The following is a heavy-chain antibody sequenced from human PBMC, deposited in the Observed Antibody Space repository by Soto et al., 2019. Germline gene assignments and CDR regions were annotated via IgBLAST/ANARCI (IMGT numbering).Heavy chain of an antibody. CDR1: GFTFSVYS. D-gene: IGHD6-19*01. J-gene: IGHJ4*02. CDR2: ITSDTKTI. CDR3: ARSVEGHFDY. Sequence: EVQLVESGGALVQRGGSLRLSCVASGFTFSVYSMNWVRQAPGKGLEWFSYITSDTKTIKYADSVKGRFTISRDNAKNSVYLQMNSLRDEDTAVYCCARSVEGHFDYWGQGTVVTVSS. V-gene: IGHV3-48*02.